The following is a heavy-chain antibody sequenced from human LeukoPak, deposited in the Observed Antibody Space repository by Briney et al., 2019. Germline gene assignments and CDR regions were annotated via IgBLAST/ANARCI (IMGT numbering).Heavy chain of an antibody. D-gene: IGHD5-12*01. Sequence: VASVKGSCKASGYTFTNYGVNWVRQAPGQGLEWMGYISGYNGNTKYAQELQGRVTMTTDTSTSTAYMELRSLRSDDTAVYYCARRHLSGYASDYWGQGTLVTVSS. J-gene: IGHJ4*02. V-gene: IGHV1-18*01. CDR1: GYTFTNYG. CDR3: ARRHLSGYASDY. CDR2: ISGYNGNT.